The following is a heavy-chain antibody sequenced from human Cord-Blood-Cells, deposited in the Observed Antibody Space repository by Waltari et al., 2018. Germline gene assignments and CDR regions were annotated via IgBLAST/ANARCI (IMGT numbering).Heavy chain of an antibody. J-gene: IGHJ6*02. CDR1: GGSFSGYY. V-gene: IGHV4-34*01. CDR3: ARGGDGYNPYYYYYGMDV. Sequence: QVQLQQWGAGLLKPSETLSLTCAVYGGSFSGYYWSWIRQPPGKGLEWIGEINHSGSTNYNPSLKSRVTISVDTSKNQFSLKLSSVTAADTAVYYCARGGDGYNPYYYYYGMDVWGQGTTVTVSS. D-gene: IGHD5-12*01. CDR2: INHSGST.